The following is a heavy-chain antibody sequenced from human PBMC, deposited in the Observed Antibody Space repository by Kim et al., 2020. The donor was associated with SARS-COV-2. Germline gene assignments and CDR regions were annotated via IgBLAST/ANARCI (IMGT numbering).Heavy chain of an antibody. Sequence: NPSLKRRDTISVDTSKNQFSLKLSSVTAADTAVYYCARDFYYGSGSPHYWGQGTLVTVSS. CDR3: ARDFYYGSGSPHY. J-gene: IGHJ4*02. D-gene: IGHD3-10*01. V-gene: IGHV4-39*07.